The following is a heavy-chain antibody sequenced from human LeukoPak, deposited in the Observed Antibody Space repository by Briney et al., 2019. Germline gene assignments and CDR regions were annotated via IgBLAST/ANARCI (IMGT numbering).Heavy chain of an antibody. CDR1: GFTFSSFA. D-gene: IGHD5-18*01. Sequence: PGGSLRLSCAASGFTFSSFAMTWVRQAPGKGLEWVSGFDGNGPNTYYADSVKGRWTISRDNSKNTLYLQMNSLRAEDTAVYYCAGNGYSYGYGIDYWGQGTLVTVSS. V-gene: IGHV3-23*01. CDR2: FDGNGPNT. CDR3: AGNGYSYGYGIDY. J-gene: IGHJ4*02.